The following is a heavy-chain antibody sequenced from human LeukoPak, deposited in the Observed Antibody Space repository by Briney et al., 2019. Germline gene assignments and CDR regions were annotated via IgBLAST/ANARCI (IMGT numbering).Heavy chain of an antibody. CDR2: IIPIFGTA. D-gene: IGHD1-14*01. CDR3: AEGSWTPENGMDV. Sequence: SVKVSCKASGGTFSSYAISWVRQAPGQGLEWTGGIIPIFGTANYAQKFQGRVTITADESTSTAYMELSSLRSEDTAVYYCAEGSWTPENGMDVWAKGPRSPSP. CDR1: GGTFSSYA. J-gene: IGHJ6*02. V-gene: IGHV1-69*13.